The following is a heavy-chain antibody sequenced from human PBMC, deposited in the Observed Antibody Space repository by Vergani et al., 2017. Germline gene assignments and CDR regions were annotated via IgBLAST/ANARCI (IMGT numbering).Heavy chain of an antibody. V-gene: IGHV1-24*01. Sequence: VQLVQSGAEVKKTGASVKVSCKVSGYTLSELSMHWVRQAPGKGIEWMGGFDPEDGETIYSQKSQGRVTMTEDTSTDTSYMELSSLRSEDTAVYYCATDPMVRGVGDVWGQGTTVTVSS. CDR2: FDPEDGET. J-gene: IGHJ6*02. CDR1: GYTLSELS. CDR3: ATDPMVRGVGDV. D-gene: IGHD3-10*01.